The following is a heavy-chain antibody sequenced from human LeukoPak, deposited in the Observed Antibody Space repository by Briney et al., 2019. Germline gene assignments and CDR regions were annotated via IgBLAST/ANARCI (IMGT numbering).Heavy chain of an antibody. Sequence: SETLSLTCTVSGGSITSYFWNWIRQSPGKGLEWIGYSYYSGSTNYSPSLRSRVTISVDTSKNQFSLSLRSVTAADTAVYYCARADTQLVDYWGQGTRVIVSS. J-gene: IGHJ4*02. CDR1: GGSITSYF. CDR2: SYYSGST. V-gene: IGHV4-59*01. CDR3: ARADTQLVDY. D-gene: IGHD1-1*01.